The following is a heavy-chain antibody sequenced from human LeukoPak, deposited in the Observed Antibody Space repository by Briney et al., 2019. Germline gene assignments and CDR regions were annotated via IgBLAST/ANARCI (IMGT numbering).Heavy chain of an antibody. Sequence: PGGSLGLSCAASGFTFNSYAMSWVRQSPGKGLEWVSGISVTGSKRHYADSVKGRFTISRDNSKNTFYLQMNSLRAEDTALYYCAKDSRAYCTSTSCFDFDFWGQGILVTVSS. D-gene: IGHD2-2*01. CDR3: AKDSRAYCTSTSCFDFDF. J-gene: IGHJ4*02. V-gene: IGHV3-23*01. CDR2: ISVTGSKR. CDR1: GFTFNSYA.